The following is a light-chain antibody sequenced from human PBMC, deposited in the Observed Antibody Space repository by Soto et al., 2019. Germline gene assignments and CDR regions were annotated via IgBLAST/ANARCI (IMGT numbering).Light chain of an antibody. CDR3: CSYAGSSTLI. CDR1: SSDVGSYNL. Sequence: QSVLTQPASVSGSPGQSITISCTGTSSDVGSYNLVSWYQQHPGKAPKLMIYEGTKRLSGLSNRFSGSRSGNTASLTISGLQAEDEADYYCCSYAGSSTLIFGGGTKVTVL. J-gene: IGLJ2*01. V-gene: IGLV2-23*01. CDR2: EGT.